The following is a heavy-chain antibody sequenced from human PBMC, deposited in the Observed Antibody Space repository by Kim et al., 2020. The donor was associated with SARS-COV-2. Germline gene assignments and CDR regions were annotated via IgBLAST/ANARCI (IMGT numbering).Heavy chain of an antibody. CDR3: VKEAVFTTIVVDYYFDY. CDR1: GFTFSNYG. Sequence: GGSLRLSCVASGFTFSNYGMHWVRQAPGKGLEWVGIVSYEGRNTYYAGSVKGRFTISRDNSKNTLYLQMDSLRTEDTALYYCVKEAVFTTIVVDYYFDYWGQGALVTVSS. D-gene: IGHD3-22*01. CDR2: VSYEGRNT. J-gene: IGHJ4*02. V-gene: IGHV3-30*18.